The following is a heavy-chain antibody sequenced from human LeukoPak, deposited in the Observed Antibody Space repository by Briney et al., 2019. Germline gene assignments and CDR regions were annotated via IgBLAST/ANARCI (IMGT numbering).Heavy chain of an antibody. CDR2: LTSSSNYI. Sequence: GGSLRLSCAASGFTFSSYAMEWVRQAPGKGLEWLSSLTSSSNYIYYADPVKGRFTISRDNAKRSLYLQMDSLRAEDTAIYYCARLSGSSYGKYFFDHWSQGTRVSVST. D-gene: IGHD1-26*01. V-gene: IGHV3-21*01. J-gene: IGHJ4*02. CDR3: ARLSGSSYGKYFFDH. CDR1: GFTFSSYA.